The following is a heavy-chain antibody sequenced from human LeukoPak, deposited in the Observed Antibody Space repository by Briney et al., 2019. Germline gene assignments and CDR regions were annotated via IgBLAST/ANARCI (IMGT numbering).Heavy chain of an antibody. CDR1: GFPFSSYA. CDR3: ARVEGSAATGGD. CDR2: VNSETGGT. V-gene: IGHV1-2*02. D-gene: IGHD1-1*01. Sequence: GGSLRLSCAASGFPFSSYAMHWVRQAPGQGLEWMGYVNSETGGTNYAQQFQGRVTMTRDTSINTAYMELSRLKSDDSAVYYCARVEGSAATGGDWGQGTLVTVSS. J-gene: IGHJ4*02.